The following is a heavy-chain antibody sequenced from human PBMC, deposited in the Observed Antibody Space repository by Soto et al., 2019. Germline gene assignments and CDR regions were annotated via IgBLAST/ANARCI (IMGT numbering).Heavy chain of an antibody. J-gene: IGHJ6*02. CDR3: ARDRSVFYGDTKGGMDV. CDR2: IYYSGST. CDR1: GGSISSGGYY. Sequence: QVQLQESGPGLVKPSQTLSLTCTVSGGSISSGGYYWSWIRQHPGKGLEWIGYIYYSGSTYYNPSLKSRVTISVDTSKNQFSLKLSSVTAADTAVYYCARDRSVFYGDTKGGMDVWGQGTTVTVSS. V-gene: IGHV4-31*03. D-gene: IGHD4-17*01.